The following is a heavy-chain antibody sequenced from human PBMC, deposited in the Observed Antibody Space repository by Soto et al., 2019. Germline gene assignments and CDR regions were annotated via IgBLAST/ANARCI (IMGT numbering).Heavy chain of an antibody. CDR2: IGESGTPT. V-gene: IGHV3-23*01. CDR1: GCTCSSYA. CDR3: ARYIPGVRYYGMDV. Sequence: GGSLRLSCASSGCTCSSYAMKWVRQAPGKGLEWVSLIGESGTPTYYADSVKGRFTISRDNSGNTLFLEMYSLRAEDTAVYYCARYIPGVRYYGMDVWGQGTTVTVSS. J-gene: IGHJ6*02. D-gene: IGHD2-2*01.